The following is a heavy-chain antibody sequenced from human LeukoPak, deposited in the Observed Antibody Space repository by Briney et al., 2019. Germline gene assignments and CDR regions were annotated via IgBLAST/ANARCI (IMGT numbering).Heavy chain of an antibody. Sequence: GASVKVSCKASGYTFTSYYMHWVRQAPGQGLEWMGIINPSGGSTSYAQKFQGRVTMTRDMSTSTVYMELSSLRSEDTAVYYCARAPGGGPEMATMHYYYYYMDVWGKGTTVTVSS. CDR1: GYTFTSYY. V-gene: IGHV1-46*01. CDR2: INPSGGST. J-gene: IGHJ6*03. D-gene: IGHD5-24*01. CDR3: ARAPGGGPEMATMHYYYYYMDV.